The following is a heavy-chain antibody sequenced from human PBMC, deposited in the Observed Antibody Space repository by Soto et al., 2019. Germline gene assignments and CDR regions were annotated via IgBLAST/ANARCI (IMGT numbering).Heavy chain of an antibody. V-gene: IGHV4-61*01. CDR2: IYYSGST. Sequence: QVQLQESGPGLVKPSETLSLTCTVSGGSVSSGSYYWSWIRQPPGKGLEWIGYIYYSGSTNYNPSLKRRVTISVDTSKNQFSLKLSSVPAADTAVYYCARDLRSYNLHGMDVWGQGTTVTVSS. CDR3: ARDLRSYNLHGMDV. J-gene: IGHJ6*02. D-gene: IGHD1-26*01. CDR1: GGSVSSGSYY.